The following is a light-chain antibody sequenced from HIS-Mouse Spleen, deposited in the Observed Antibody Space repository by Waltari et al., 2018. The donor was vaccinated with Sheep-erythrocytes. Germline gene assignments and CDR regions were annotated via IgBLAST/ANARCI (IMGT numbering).Light chain of an antibody. CDR1: SRAVGGYHS. CDR2: DVS. J-gene: IGLJ1*01. CDR3: CSYAGSYNHV. Sequence: QSALTQPRSVSGSPGQSVTISCTATSRAVGGYHSVSWYQQHPGKAPKLMIYDVSKRPSGVPDRFSGSKSGNTASLTISGLQAEDEADYYCCSYAGSYNHVFATGTKVTVL. V-gene: IGLV2-11*01.